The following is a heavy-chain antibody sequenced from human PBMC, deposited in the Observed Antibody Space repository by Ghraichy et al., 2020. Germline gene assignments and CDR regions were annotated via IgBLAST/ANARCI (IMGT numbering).Heavy chain of an antibody. CDR3: ARDYYDSSGYSSLIGY. V-gene: IGHV3-11*06. CDR2: ISSSSSYT. J-gene: IGHJ4*02. Sequence: GGSLRLSCAASGFTFSDYYMSWIRQAPGKGLEWVSYISSSSSYTNYADSVKGRFTISRDNAKNSLYLQMNSLRAEDTAVYYCARDYYDSSGYSSLIGYWGQGTLVTVSS. CDR1: GFTFSDYY. D-gene: IGHD3-22*01.